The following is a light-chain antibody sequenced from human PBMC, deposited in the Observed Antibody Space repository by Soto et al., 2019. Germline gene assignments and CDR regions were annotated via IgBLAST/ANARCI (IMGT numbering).Light chain of an antibody. V-gene: IGLV2-14*02. Sequence: QSALTQPASVSGSPGQSITISCTGTSSDIGTYNLVSWYQQQPGKGPNLLIYGVNSRPSGISNRFSGSKSGNTASLTISGLQVEDEAEYFCGSFTTSRIWVFGGWTKLTVL. CDR1: SSDIGTYNL. CDR2: GVN. J-gene: IGLJ3*02. CDR3: GSFTTSRIWV.